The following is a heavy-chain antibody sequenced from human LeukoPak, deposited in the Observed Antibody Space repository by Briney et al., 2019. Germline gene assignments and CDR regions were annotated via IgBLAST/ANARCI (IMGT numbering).Heavy chain of an antibody. D-gene: IGHD2-15*01. Sequence: ASVKVSCKASGYTFTSYAMHWVRQAPGQRLEWMGWINAGNGNTKYSQKFQGRVTITRDTSASTAYMELSSLRSEDTAVYYCARDDIVVVVAATDYYYGMDVWGQGTTVTVSS. CDR1: GYTFTSYA. V-gene: IGHV1-3*01. CDR2: INAGNGNT. CDR3: ARDDIVVVVAATDYYYGMDV. J-gene: IGHJ6*02.